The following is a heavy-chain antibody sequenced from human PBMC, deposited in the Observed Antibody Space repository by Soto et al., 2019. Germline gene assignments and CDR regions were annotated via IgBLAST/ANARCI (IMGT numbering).Heavy chain of an antibody. CDR1: GYTFTSYG. CDR3: ARDRPYSNYDSYYYYYMDV. CDR2: ISAYNGNT. J-gene: IGHJ6*03. V-gene: IGHV1-18*01. Sequence: QVQLVQSGAEVKKPGASVKVSCKASGYTFTSYGISWVRQAPGQGLEWMGWISAYNGNTNYAQKLQGRVTMTTDTSTSTAYMELRSLSSDDTAVYYCARDRPYSNYDSYYYYYMDVWGKGTTVTVSS. D-gene: IGHD4-4*01.